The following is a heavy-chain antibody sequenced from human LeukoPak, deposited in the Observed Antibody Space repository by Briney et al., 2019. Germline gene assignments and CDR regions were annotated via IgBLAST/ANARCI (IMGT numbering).Heavy chain of an antibody. D-gene: IGHD3-22*01. Sequence: SQTLSLTCTVSGGSISSGGYYWSWIRQHPGKGLEWIGYIYYSGSISYNPSLKSRVTLSVDTSKNQFSLKLSSVTAADTAVYYCARAKLARSYDSSGYYLIDYWGQGTLVTVSS. CDR1: GGSISSGGYY. CDR3: ARAKLARSYDSSGYYLIDY. CDR2: IYYSGSI. J-gene: IGHJ4*02. V-gene: IGHV4-31*03.